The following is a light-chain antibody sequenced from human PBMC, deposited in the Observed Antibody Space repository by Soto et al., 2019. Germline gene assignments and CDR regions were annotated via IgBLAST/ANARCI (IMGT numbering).Light chain of an antibody. CDR1: QTISSW. V-gene: IGKV1-5*03. CDR2: KAS. CDR3: QHYNSYSEA. J-gene: IGKJ1*01. Sequence: IQMPQSPSSLSGLLRHIVTISRRASQTISSWLAWYQQKPGKAPKLLIYKASTLKSGVPSRFSGSGSGTEFTLTISSLQPDDFATYYCQHYNSYSEAFGQGTKVDI.